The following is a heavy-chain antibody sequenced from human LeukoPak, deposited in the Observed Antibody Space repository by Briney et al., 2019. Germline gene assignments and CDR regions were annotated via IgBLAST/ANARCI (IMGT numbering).Heavy chain of an antibody. CDR3: AKGTSTVVTPNYYYYYSMDV. Sequence: PSETLSLSCTVSGASISSYYWNWIRQSPGKGLELIGYIHVSGGTSYDPSLKSRVTISIDTSKNQFSLKLSSVTAADTAVYYCAKGTSTVVTPNYYYYYSMDVWGKGTTVTVSS. CDR1: GASISSYY. CDR2: IHVSGGT. V-gene: IGHV4-4*09. D-gene: IGHD4-23*01. J-gene: IGHJ6*03.